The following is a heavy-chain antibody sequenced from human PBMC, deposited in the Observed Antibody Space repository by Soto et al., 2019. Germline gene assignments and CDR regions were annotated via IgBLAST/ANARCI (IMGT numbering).Heavy chain of an antibody. Sequence: QVQLVESGGGVVQPGRSLRLSCAASGFTFSNYAMHWVRQAPGKGLEWVAVISYDGSNKYYADSVKGRFTISRDNSKNTLYLQMSSLRAEDTAVYYCARDLGGSYPFDYWGQGTLVTVSS. J-gene: IGHJ4*02. CDR3: ARDLGGSYPFDY. D-gene: IGHD1-26*01. V-gene: IGHV3-30-3*01. CDR1: GFTFSNYA. CDR2: ISYDGSNK.